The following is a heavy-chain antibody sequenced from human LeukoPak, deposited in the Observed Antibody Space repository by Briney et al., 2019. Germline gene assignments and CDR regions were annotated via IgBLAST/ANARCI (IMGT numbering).Heavy chain of an antibody. D-gene: IGHD3-3*01. CDR1: GDSINSAAYY. Sequence: SETLSLTCTVSGDSINSAAYYWSWIRQHPGKGLEWIGYIYYSGSTSYNPSLQSRVTISIDTSKNQFSLKLSSVTAADTAVYYCARDNDFWSGYFSFDFWGRGTLVTVSS. V-gene: IGHV4-31*03. J-gene: IGHJ4*02. CDR2: IYYSGST. CDR3: ARDNDFWSGYFSFDF.